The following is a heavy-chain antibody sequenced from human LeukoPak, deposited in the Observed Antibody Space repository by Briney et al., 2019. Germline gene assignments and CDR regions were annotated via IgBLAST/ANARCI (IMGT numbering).Heavy chain of an antibody. Sequence: ASVKVSCKASGGTFSSYAISWVRQAPGQGLEWMGGIISIFGTANYAQKFQGRVTITADKSTSTAYMELSSLRSEDTAVYYCARGIPYYDSSVPHGYYFDYRGQGTLVTVSS. CDR2: IISIFGTA. CDR1: GGTFSSYA. D-gene: IGHD3-22*01. J-gene: IGHJ4*02. CDR3: ARGIPYYDSSVPHGYYFDY. V-gene: IGHV1-69*06.